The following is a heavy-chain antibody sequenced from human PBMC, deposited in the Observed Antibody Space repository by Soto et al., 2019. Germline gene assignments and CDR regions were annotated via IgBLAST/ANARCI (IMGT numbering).Heavy chain of an antibody. D-gene: IGHD6-13*01. CDR2: INHSGST. CDR1: CGYFSVYY. J-gene: IGHJ4*02. CDR3: ERTAAGFMDY. Sequence: SETLSLTFAVYCGYFSVYYWSLIRQPPGKVLEWIVEINHSGSTNYNPSLKSRVTISVDTSKNQFSLKLRSVTAADTAVYYCERTAAGFMDYWGQGTLVTVSS. V-gene: IGHV4-34*01.